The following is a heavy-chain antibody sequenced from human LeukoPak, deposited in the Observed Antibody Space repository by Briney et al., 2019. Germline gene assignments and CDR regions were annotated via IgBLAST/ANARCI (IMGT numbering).Heavy chain of an antibody. D-gene: IGHD2-21*02. J-gene: IGHJ6*02. CDR3: ARDLVVVTGIPGYYYGMDV. CDR2: ITSSSSYI. CDR1: GFTFSSYW. V-gene: IGHV3-21*01. Sequence: GGSLRLSCAASGFTFSSYWMHWVRQAPGKGLEWVSSITSSSSYIFYADSVEGRFTISRDNAKNSLYLQMNSLRAEDTAVYYCARDLVVVTGIPGYYYGMDVWGQGTTVTVSS.